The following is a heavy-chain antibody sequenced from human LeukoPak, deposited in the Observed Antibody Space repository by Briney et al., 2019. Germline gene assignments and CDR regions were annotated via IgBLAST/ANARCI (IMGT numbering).Heavy chain of an antibody. CDR2: MNPNSDNT. CDR1: GYTFTSYD. Sequence: ASVKVSCKASGYTFTSYDINWVRQATGQGLEWMGWMNPNSDNTGYARKFQGRVTMTRNTSISTAYMELSSLRSEDTAVYYCARERYYYDSSGYYPSHNYFDYWGQGTLVTVSS. CDR3: ARERYYYDSSGYYPSHNYFDY. J-gene: IGHJ4*02. V-gene: IGHV1-8*01. D-gene: IGHD3-22*01.